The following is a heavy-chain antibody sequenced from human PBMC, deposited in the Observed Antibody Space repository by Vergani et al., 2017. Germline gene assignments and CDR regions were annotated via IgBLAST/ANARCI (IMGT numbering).Heavy chain of an antibody. V-gene: IGHV1-8*02. CDR1: GYTFTSYD. J-gene: IGHJ4*02. D-gene: IGHD5-24*01. CDR3: ARGKYGDGYKPSDY. Sequence: VQLVQSGAAVKKPGASVKVSCKASGYTFTSYDINWVRQATGQGLEWMGWMNPNSGNTGYAQKFQGRVTMTRNTSRSTADMELSSLRSEDTAVYYCARGKYGDGYKPSDYWGQGTLVTVSS. CDR2: MNPNSGNT.